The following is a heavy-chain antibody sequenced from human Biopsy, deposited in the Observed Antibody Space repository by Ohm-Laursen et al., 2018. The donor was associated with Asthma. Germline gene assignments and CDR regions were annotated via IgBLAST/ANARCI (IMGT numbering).Heavy chain of an antibody. Sequence: TLSLTCTVSGASINSGGYSWNWVPQAPGKGPGLVAFLFYRGTHHPNPSLKSRVTISVDRSQRQFSLKVNSVTAADTAVYYCARMNTLIQAANYFSYAMDVWGQGTTVTVSS. CDR1: GASINSGGYS. CDR3: ARMNTLIQAANYFSYAMDV. D-gene: IGHD3-9*01. J-gene: IGHJ6*02. V-gene: IGHV4-30-2*01. CDR2: LFYRGTH.